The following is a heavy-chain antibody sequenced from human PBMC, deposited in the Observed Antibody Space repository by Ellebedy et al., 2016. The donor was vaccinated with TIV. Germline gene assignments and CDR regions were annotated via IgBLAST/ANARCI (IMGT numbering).Heavy chain of an antibody. D-gene: IGHD2-15*01. CDR3: AREGGGYCSGGSCLNWFDP. V-gene: IGHV4-59*01. CDR2: IYYSGST. Sequence: SETLSLXCTVSGGSISSYYWSWIRQPPGKGLEWIGYIYYSGSTNYNPSLKSRVTISVDTSKNQFSLKLSSVTAADTAVYYCAREGGGYCSGGSCLNWFDPWGQGTLVTVSS. J-gene: IGHJ5*02. CDR1: GGSISSYY.